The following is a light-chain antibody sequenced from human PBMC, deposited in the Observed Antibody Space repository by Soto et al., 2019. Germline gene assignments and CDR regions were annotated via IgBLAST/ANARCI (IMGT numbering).Light chain of an antibody. CDR1: QDVSSNY. CDR3: RQYGTSPLT. V-gene: IGKV3-20*01. Sequence: EIVLTQSPGILSLSPGERATPSCRASQDVSSNYLAWYQQKPGLAPRLLIYGASNRAPVVPDRFSGSGSGTDFTLTISRLEPEDFAVYYCRQYGTSPLTFGGGTKVDIK. CDR2: GAS. J-gene: IGKJ4*01.